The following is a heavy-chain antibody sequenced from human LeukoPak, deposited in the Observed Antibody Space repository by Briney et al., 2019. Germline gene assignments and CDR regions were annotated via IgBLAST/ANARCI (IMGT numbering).Heavy chain of an antibody. CDR3: ARYYCTTSCYHFDF. CDR2: IYYTGST. V-gene: IGHV4-59*01. J-gene: IGHJ4*02. CDR1: GGSINNYY. Sequence: PSETLSLTCTVSGGSINNYYWSWIRQPPGKGLEWIGYIYYTGSTNYNPSLKSRVTISLDTSKNQFSLKLSSVTAADTAVYYCARYYCTTSCYHFDFWGQGTLVTVSS. D-gene: IGHD2-2*01.